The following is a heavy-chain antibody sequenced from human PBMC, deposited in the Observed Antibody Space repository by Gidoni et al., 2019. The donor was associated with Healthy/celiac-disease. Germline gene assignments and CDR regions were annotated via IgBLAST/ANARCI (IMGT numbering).Heavy chain of an antibody. D-gene: IGHD5-12*01. Sequence: EVQLVDSGGGLVKPGGSLRLSCAAYGFIFSSSRMNRVRPAPGQGLGWVSSISSSRSYIYYADSMKGRFTISRDNAKNSLYLQMNSLRAEDTAVYYCARGLQRTTTWDVDIVATGVRWFDPWGQGTLVTVSS. CDR2: ISSSRSYI. V-gene: IGHV3-21*01. J-gene: IGHJ5*02. CDR3: ARGLQRTTTWDVDIVATGVRWFDP. CDR1: GFIFSSSR.